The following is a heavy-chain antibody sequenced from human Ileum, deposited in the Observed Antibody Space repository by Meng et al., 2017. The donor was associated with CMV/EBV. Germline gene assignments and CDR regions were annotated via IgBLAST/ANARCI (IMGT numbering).Heavy chain of an antibody. CDR1: GFSFSSYG. Sequence: GESLKISCAASGFSFSSYGMHWVRQAPGKGLEWVSFIQFDGNNKYADSVKGRFTISRDNSKNTLYLQMNSLRAEDTAVYYCARDPFGVADYWGQGTLVTVSS. V-gene: IGHV3-30*02. CDR3: ARDPFGVADY. D-gene: IGHD3-3*01. J-gene: IGHJ4*02. CDR2: IQFDGNNK.